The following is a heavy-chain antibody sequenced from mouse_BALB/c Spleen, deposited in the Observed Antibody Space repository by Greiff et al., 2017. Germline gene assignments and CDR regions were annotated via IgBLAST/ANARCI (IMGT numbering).Heavy chain of an antibody. CDR2: IHPSDSET. Sequence: VKLVESGAELVRPGASVKLSCKASGYSFTSYWMNWVKQRPGQGLEWIGMIHPSDSETRLNQKFKDKATLTVDKSSSTAYMQLSSPTSEDSAVYYCARAGDYRYPWYFDVWGAGTTVTVSS. D-gene: IGHD2-14*01. CDR3: ARAGDYRYPWYFDV. J-gene: IGHJ1*01. V-gene: IGHV1-61*01. CDR1: GYSFTSYW.